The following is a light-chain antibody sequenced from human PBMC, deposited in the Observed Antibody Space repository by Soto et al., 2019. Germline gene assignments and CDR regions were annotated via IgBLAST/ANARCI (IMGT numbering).Light chain of an antibody. CDR1: QSITSW. CDR3: QQYDSYPWT. Sequence: DIQMTQSPSIVSASVGDRVTITCRASQSITSWLAWYQQKPGKAPKLLIYKASGLESGVPSRFSGSGSGTEFTLTISSLQPDDFATYYCQQYDSYPWTFGQGTKGDIK. CDR2: KAS. J-gene: IGKJ1*01. V-gene: IGKV1-5*03.